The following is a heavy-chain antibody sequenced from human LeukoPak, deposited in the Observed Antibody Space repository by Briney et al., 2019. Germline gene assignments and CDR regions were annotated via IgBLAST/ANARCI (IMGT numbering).Heavy chain of an antibody. CDR3: AILSDGAYCGGDCFYLDY. CDR2: IIPILDVR. J-gene: IGHJ4*02. V-gene: IGHV1-69*10. CDR1: GGTFSSYA. Sequence: SVKVSCKASGGTFSSYAISWVRQAPGQGLEWMGGIIPILDVRNYAQKFQGRVTITADKSTGTAYMELSSLRSEDTAVYYCAILSDGAYCGGDCFYLDYWGQGTLVTVSS. D-gene: IGHD2-21*02.